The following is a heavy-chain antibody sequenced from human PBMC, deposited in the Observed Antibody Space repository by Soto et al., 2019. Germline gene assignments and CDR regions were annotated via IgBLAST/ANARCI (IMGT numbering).Heavy chain of an antibody. CDR2: IYYSGST. V-gene: IGHV4-31*03. CDR1: GGSISSGGYY. J-gene: IGHJ3*02. CDR3: ARGLQVRGANDAFDI. D-gene: IGHD3-10*01. Sequence: QVQLQESGPGLVKPSQTLSLTCTVSGGSISSGGYYWSWIRQHPGKGLEWIGYIYYSGSTYYNPSLKSRVTISVDTSKNQFSRKLSSVTAADTAVYYCARGLQVRGANDAFDIWGQGTMVTVSS.